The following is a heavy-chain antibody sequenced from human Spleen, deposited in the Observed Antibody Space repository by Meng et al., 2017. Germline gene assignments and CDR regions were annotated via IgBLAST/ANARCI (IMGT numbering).Heavy chain of an antibody. CDR2: IYSRGTP. CDR3: ARVGYGGNRLGGFDI. CDR1: GGSISSGDYY. Sequence: SETLSLTCTVSGGSISSGDYYWSWIRQPAGKGLEWIGRIYSRGTPNYSPSLKSRLTISLDTSKNQFSLQLSSVTAADTAVYYCARVGYGGNRLGGFDIWGQGTMVTVSS. V-gene: IGHV4-61*02. J-gene: IGHJ3*02. D-gene: IGHD4-23*01.